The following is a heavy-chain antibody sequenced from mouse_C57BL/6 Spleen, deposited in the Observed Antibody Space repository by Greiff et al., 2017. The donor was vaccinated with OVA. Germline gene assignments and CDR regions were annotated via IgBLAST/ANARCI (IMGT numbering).Heavy chain of an antibody. CDR3: AREGITTVDAMDY. Sequence: EVKLVESEGGLVQPGSSMKLSCTASGFTFSDYYMAWVRQVPEKGLEWVANINYDGSSTYYLDSLKSRFIISRDNAKNILYLQMSSLKSEDTATYYCAREGITTVDAMDYWGQGTSVTVSS. J-gene: IGHJ4*01. CDR2: INYDGSST. D-gene: IGHD1-1*01. V-gene: IGHV5-16*01. CDR1: GFTFSDYY.